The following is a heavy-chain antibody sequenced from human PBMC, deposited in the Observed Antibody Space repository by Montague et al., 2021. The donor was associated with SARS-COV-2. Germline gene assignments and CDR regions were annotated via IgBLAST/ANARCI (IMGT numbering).Heavy chain of an antibody. Sequence: SLRLSCAASGFTFSSYEMNWVRQAPGKGLEWVSYISSSGSTIYYADSVKGRFTISRDNAKNSLYLQMNSLRAEDTAVYYCARESGNDFWSGYYTGDFDHWGQGTLVTVSS. J-gene: IGHJ4*02. CDR3: ARESGNDFWSGYYTGDFDH. V-gene: IGHV3-48*03. CDR1: GFTFSSYE. CDR2: ISSSGSTI. D-gene: IGHD3-3*01.